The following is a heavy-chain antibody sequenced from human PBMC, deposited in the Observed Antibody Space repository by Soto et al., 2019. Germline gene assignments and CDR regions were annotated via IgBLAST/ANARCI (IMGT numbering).Heavy chain of an antibody. Sequence: GGSLRLACAASRFTVSSDWMSWVRQAPGKGLEWVANIKQDGSEEYYVDSVKGRFTISRDNAKNSLYLQMNSLRAEDTAVYYCARDCCGSSGYDYCGQGTLVTVSS. J-gene: IGHJ4*02. D-gene: IGHD3-22*01. CDR2: IKQDGSEE. CDR3: ARDCCGSSGYDY. V-gene: IGHV3-7*01. CDR1: RFTVSSDW.